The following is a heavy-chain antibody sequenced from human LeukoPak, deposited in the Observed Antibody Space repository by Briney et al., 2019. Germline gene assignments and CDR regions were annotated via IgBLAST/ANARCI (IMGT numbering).Heavy chain of an antibody. J-gene: IGHJ3*01. CDR2: INEDGSEK. Sequence: TGGSLRLSCSVSGFTFSNYWMTWVRQAPGRGLECLAIINEDGSEKHHVDSVKGRFTISRDNAKNLLFLEMNSLRVEDTAVYFCAKVQSDIVGAVFFSFDVWGQGTTVTVSS. CDR3: AKVQSDIVGAVFFSFDV. CDR1: GFTFSNYW. V-gene: IGHV3-7*01. D-gene: IGHD1-26*01.